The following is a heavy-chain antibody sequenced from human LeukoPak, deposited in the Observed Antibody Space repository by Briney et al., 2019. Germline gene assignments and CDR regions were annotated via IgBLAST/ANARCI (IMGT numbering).Heavy chain of an antibody. CDR1: GFTFSSYS. CDR2: ISSSSSTI. J-gene: IGHJ4*02. D-gene: IGHD6-13*01. Sequence: PGGSLRLSCAASGFTFSSYSMNWVRQAPGKGLEWVSYISSSSSTIYYADSVKGRFTISRDNAKNSLYLQMNSLRAEDTAVYYCASGTGYSSSWYRGDWGQGTLVTVSP. V-gene: IGHV3-48*01. CDR3: ASGTGYSSSWYRGD.